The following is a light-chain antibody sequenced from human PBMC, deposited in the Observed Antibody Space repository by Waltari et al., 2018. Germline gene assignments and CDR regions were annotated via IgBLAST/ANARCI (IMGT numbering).Light chain of an antibody. CDR1: QSVFYSSNNRNY. CDR2: WAS. J-gene: IGKJ1*01. V-gene: IGKV4-1*01. CDR3: QQCYATPRT. Sequence: DIVMTQSPDSLAVSLGERATIHCTSSQSVFYSSNNRNYLGWYQHKPGQPPKLLIYWASTRESGVPDRFSGSGSGTDFTLTISSLQAEDVAVYYCQQCYATPRTFGQGTKVEIK.